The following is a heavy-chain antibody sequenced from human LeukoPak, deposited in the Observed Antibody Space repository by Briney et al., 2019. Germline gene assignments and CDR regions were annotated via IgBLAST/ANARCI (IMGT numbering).Heavy chain of an antibody. Sequence: PGGSLRLSCAASGFTFSSYVMSWVRQAPGKGLEWVSAISGSGGSTYYADSVKGRFTISRDNSKNTLYLQMNSLRAEDTAVYYCAKDRTVGASYWYFDLWGRGTLVTVSS. D-gene: IGHD1-26*01. V-gene: IGHV3-23*01. CDR2: ISGSGGST. CDR3: AKDRTVGASYWYFDL. CDR1: GFTFSSYV. J-gene: IGHJ2*01.